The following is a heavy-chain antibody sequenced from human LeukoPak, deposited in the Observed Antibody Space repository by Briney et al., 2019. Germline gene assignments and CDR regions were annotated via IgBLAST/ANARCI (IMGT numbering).Heavy chain of an antibody. V-gene: IGHV3-66*01. D-gene: IGHD3-16*01. CDR1: GFTVSSNY. J-gene: IGHJ4*02. Sequence: GGSLRLSCAASGFTVSSNYMSWVRQAPGKGLEWVSVMYAGGTIYYGDSVKGRFIISRDNSKDTLYLQMNSLRAEDTAVYYCAKDNYDYVWGSYPAPTRTPDYWGQGTLVTVSS. CDR3: AKDNYDYVWGSYPAPTRTPDY. CDR2: MYAGGTI.